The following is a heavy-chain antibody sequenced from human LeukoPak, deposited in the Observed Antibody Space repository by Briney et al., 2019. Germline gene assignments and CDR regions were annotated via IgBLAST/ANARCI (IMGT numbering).Heavy chain of an antibody. Sequence: GGSLRLSCAASGFTFSGFSLNWVRQAPGKGLEWISNIRGSGSDMYYAASVKGRFTISRDSATNSLYLQMNNLKVDDTAAYFCVRDLNWAFDSWGQGTLVTVSS. V-gene: IGHV3-48*01. CDR1: GFTFSGFS. J-gene: IGHJ4*02. CDR3: VRDLNWAFDS. D-gene: IGHD3/OR15-3a*01. CDR2: IRGSGSDM.